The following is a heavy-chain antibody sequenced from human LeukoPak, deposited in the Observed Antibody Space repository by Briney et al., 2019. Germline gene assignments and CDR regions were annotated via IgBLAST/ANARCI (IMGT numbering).Heavy chain of an antibody. D-gene: IGHD1-1*01. V-gene: IGHV4-34*01. J-gene: IGHJ4*02. CDR3: ARGQNWNLDY. CDR2: INHGGST. Sequence: PSETLSLTCAVYGESFSGYYWTWIRQPPGKGLEWIGEINHGGSTKYTPSLTGRVTISVDTSKNQFSLKLTSVTAADTAVYYCARGQNWNLDYWGQGTLVTISS. CDR1: GESFSGYY.